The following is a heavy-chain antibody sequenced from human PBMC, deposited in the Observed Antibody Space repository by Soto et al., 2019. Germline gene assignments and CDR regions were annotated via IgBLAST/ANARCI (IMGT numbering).Heavy chain of an antibody. V-gene: IGHV4-59*08. J-gene: IGHJ4*02. Sequence: SETLSLTCTVSGGSISSYYWSWIRQPPGKGLEWIGYIYYSGSTNYNPSLKSRVTISVDTSKNQFSLKLSSVTAADTAVYYCARTTGYSSGLFDYWGQGTLVTVSS. D-gene: IGHD6-19*01. CDR3: ARTTGYSSGLFDY. CDR2: IYYSGST. CDR1: GGSISSYY.